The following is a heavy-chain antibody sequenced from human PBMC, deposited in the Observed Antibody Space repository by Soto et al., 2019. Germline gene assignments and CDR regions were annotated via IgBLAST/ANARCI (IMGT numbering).Heavy chain of an antibody. Sequence: QVQLQESGPGLVKPSQTLSLTCTVSGGSISSGGYYWSWIRQHPGKGLEWIGYIYYSGSTYYNPSLKSRVTIAVDTSKNQFSLKLSSVTAADTAVYYCATSVGWGGDYNWFDPWGQGTLVTVSS. D-gene: IGHD3-16*01. V-gene: IGHV4-31*03. CDR1: GGSISSGGYY. CDR3: ATSVGWGGDYNWFDP. J-gene: IGHJ5*02. CDR2: IYYSGST.